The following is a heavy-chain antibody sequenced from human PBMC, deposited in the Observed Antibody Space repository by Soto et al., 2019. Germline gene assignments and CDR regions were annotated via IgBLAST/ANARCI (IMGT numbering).Heavy chain of an antibody. CDR1: GFTFGDHA. V-gene: IGHV3-74*01. D-gene: IGHD6-19*01. Sequence: QPGGSLRLSCIGSGFTFGDHAMSWFRQAPGKGLVWVSRINSDGSRTSYADSVKGRFTISRDNAKNTLYLQMNSLRAEDTAVYYCAVAVAGPTAIGYWGQGTLVTVSS. CDR2: INSDGSRT. CDR3: AVAVAGPTAIGY. J-gene: IGHJ4*02.